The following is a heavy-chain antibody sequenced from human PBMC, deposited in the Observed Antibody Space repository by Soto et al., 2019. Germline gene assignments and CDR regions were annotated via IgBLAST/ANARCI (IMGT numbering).Heavy chain of an antibody. Sequence: SETLSLTCPFSGCSISSSSYYWGWIRQPPGKGLEWIGSIYYSGSTYYNPSLKSRVTISVDTSKNQFSLKLSSVTAADTAVYYCARHQSHSSSYVDPWGQGTLVTVS. CDR2: IYYSGST. J-gene: IGHJ5*02. CDR1: GCSISSSSYY. CDR3: ARHQSHSSSYVDP. V-gene: IGHV4-39*01. D-gene: IGHD6-13*01.